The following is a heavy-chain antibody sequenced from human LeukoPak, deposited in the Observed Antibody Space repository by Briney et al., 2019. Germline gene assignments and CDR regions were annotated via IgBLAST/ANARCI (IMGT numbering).Heavy chain of an antibody. CDR3: ARGNGGIAAAGTGGNWFDP. D-gene: IGHD6-13*01. Sequence: PSETLSLTCAVSGGSISSGGYSWSWIRQPPGKGLEWIGYIYHSGSTYYNPSLKSRVTISVDRSKNQLSLKLSSVTAADTAVYYCARGNGGIAAAGTGGNWFDPWGQGTLVTVSS. J-gene: IGHJ5*02. V-gene: IGHV4-30-2*01. CDR2: IYHSGST. CDR1: GGSISSGGYS.